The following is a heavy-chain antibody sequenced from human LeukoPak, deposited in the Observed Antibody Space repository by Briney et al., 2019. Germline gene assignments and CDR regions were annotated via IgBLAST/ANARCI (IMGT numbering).Heavy chain of an antibody. Sequence: SETLSLTCAVYGGSFSGYYWSWIRQPPGKGLEWIGEINHSGSTNYNPSLKSRVTISVDTSKSQFSLKLSSVTAADTAVYYCARLPLSRYYFDYWGQGTLVTVSS. CDR2: INHSGST. V-gene: IGHV4-34*01. D-gene: IGHD3-3*02. CDR1: GGSFSGYY. J-gene: IGHJ4*02. CDR3: ARLPLSRYYFDY.